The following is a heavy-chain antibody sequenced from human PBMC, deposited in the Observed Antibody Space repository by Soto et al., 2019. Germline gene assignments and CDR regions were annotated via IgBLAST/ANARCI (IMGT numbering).Heavy chain of an antibody. Sequence: ASVKVSCKASGYTFTGYYMHWVRQAPGQGLEWMGWINPNSGGTNYAQKFQGRVTMTRDTSISTAYMELSRMRSDDTAVYYCARVPDYGDYGYYYYGMDVWGQGTTVTVSS. J-gene: IGHJ6*02. CDR3: ARVPDYGDYGYYYYGMDV. CDR1: GYTFTGYY. D-gene: IGHD4-17*01. V-gene: IGHV1-2*02. CDR2: INPNSGGT.